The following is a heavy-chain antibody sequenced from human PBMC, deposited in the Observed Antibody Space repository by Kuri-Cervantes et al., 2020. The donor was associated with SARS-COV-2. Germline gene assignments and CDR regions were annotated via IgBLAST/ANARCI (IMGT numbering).Heavy chain of an antibody. CDR1: GYTFTGYY. Sequence: ASVKVSCKASGYTFTGYYMHWVRQAPGQGLEWMGWISTYNGNTNYAQKLQGRVTMTTDTSTTTAYMELSSLRSEDTAVYYCARDSFVAVAGDSTFDYWGQGTLVTVSS. D-gene: IGHD6-19*01. CDR3: ARDSFVAVAGDSTFDY. CDR2: ISTYNGNT. V-gene: IGHV1-18*04. J-gene: IGHJ4*02.